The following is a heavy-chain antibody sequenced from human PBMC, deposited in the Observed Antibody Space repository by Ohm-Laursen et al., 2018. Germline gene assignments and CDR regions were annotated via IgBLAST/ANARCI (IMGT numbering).Heavy chain of an antibody. Sequence: TLSLTCTVSGGSISSYYWSWIRQPPGKGLEWIGYIYYSGSTNYNPSLKSRVTISVDTSKNQFSLKLSSVTAADTALYYCARIESDSGGYWYFGMDVWGQGTTVTVSS. CDR2: IYYSGST. J-gene: IGHJ6*02. V-gene: IGHV4-59*01. CDR1: GGSISSYY. D-gene: IGHD3-22*01. CDR3: ARIESDSGGYWYFGMDV.